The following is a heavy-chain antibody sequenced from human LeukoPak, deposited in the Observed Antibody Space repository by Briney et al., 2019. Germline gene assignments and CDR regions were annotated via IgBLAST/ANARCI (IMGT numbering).Heavy chain of an antibody. Sequence: GGSLRLSCAASGFTFSSYAMHWVRQAPGKGLEWVAVISYDGSNKYYADSVKGRFTISRDNSKNTLYLQMNSLRAEDTAVYYCAKDGLRVGATAWLDYWGQGTLVTVSS. V-gene: IGHV3-30*04. CDR2: ISYDGSNK. CDR1: GFTFSSYA. CDR3: AKDGLRVGATAWLDY. D-gene: IGHD1-26*01. J-gene: IGHJ4*02.